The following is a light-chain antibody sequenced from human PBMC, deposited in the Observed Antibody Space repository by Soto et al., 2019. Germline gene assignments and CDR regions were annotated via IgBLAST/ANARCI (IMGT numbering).Light chain of an antibody. CDR3: SSYASSSTLI. CDR2: DVS. J-gene: IGLJ2*01. Sequence: QPVLTQPASVSGSPGQSITISCTGTSSDVGAYNYVSWYQQHPVKAPKLMIYDVSSRPSGISNRFSGSKSGNTASLTISGVQAEDEADYYCSSYASSSTLIFGGGTKLTVL. V-gene: IGLV2-14*01. CDR1: SSDVGAYNY.